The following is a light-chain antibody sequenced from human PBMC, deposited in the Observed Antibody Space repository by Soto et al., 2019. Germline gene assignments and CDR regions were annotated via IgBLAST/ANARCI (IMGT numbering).Light chain of an antibody. CDR2: AAS. CDR3: QQSYSTTRT. J-gene: IGKJ1*01. CDR1: QSISSY. Sequence: DIHLTQSPSTLSASVGARLTITCRASQSISSYLNWYQQKPGNAPKLLIYAASSLQSGVPSRFSGSGSGTDFTLTISSLQPEDCATYYCQQSYSTTRTFGQGTKLDIK. V-gene: IGKV1-39*01.